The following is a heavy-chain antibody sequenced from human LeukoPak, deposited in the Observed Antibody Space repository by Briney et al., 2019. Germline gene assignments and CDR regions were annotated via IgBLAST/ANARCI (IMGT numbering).Heavy chain of an antibody. CDR3: ARDTDCGGDCYAVHDAFDI. D-gene: IGHD2-21*01. CDR2: ISSGSSTI. Sequence: GGSLRLSCAASGFTFSNYNMNWVRQAPGKGLEWVSYISSGSSTIYYADSVKGRFTISRDNAKNSLHLQMSSLRAEDTAVYYCARDTDCGGDCYAVHDAFDIWGQGTMVTVSS. V-gene: IGHV3-48*01. J-gene: IGHJ3*02. CDR1: GFTFSNYN.